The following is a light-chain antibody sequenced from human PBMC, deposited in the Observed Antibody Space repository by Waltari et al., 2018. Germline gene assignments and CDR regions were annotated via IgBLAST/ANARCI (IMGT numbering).Light chain of an antibody. CDR1: QSISSY. CDR2: AAS. J-gene: IGKJ2*01. Sequence: DIQMTQSPSSLSASVGDRVTITCRASQSISSYLNWYQQKPGKAPKLLIYAASSLQSGVPSRFSGIGSGTDFTLTISSLQPEDFATYYCQQSYSTPRLFGQGTKLEI. CDR3: QQSYSTPRL. V-gene: IGKV1-39*01.